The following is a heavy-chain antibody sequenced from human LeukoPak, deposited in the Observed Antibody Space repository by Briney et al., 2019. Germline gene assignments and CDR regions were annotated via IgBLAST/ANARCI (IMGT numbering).Heavy chain of an antibody. V-gene: IGHV1-18*01. Sequence: ASVTVSCKASGYTFTSYGISWVRQAPGQGLEWMGWISAYNGNTNYAQKLQGRVTMTTDTSTSTDYMELRSLRSDDTAVYYCARYGSGSYYNVFMMDYWGQGTLVTVSS. D-gene: IGHD3-10*01. CDR1: GYTFTSYG. CDR2: ISAYNGNT. J-gene: IGHJ4*02. CDR3: ARYGSGSYYNVFMMDY.